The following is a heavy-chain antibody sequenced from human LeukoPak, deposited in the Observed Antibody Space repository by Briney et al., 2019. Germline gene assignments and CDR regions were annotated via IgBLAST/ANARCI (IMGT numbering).Heavy chain of an antibody. J-gene: IGHJ4*02. CDR2: INPNSGGT. CDR1: GYTFTSYD. Sequence: ASVKVSCKASGYTFTSYDINWVRQATGQGLEWMGWINPNSGGTNYAQKFQGRVTMTRDTSISTAYMELSRLRSDDTAVYYCASRDYYDSSGLDYWGQGTLVTVSS. V-gene: IGHV1-2*02. CDR3: ASRDYYDSSGLDY. D-gene: IGHD3-22*01.